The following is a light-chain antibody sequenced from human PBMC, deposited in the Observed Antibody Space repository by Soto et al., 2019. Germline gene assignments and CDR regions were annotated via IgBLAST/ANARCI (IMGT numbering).Light chain of an antibody. Sequence: QSVLTQPPSASGTPGQSLTISCSGGYSNIGSHYVYWYQHFPGTAPRLLIFRDGQRPSGVPARFFGSKSDTSASLAITGLRSEYEAHSYCAVWDNSMTAWVFGGGTKVTVL. V-gene: IGLV1-47*01. CDR1: YSNIGSHY. CDR2: RDG. J-gene: IGLJ3*02. CDR3: AVWDNSMTAWV.